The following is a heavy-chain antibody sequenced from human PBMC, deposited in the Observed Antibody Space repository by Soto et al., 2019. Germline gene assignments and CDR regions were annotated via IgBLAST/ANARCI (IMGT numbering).Heavy chain of an antibody. CDR3: TTVLPQLRPFDY. CDR1: GFTFSNAL. V-gene: IGHV3-15*01. J-gene: IGHJ4*02. Sequence: EVQLVESGGGLVKPGGSLRLSCAASGFTFSNALMSWVRQAPGKGLEWVGRIKSKTDGGTTDYAAPVKGRFTISRDDSKNTLYLQMNSLKTEDTAVYYCTTVLPQLRPFDYWGQGTLVTVSS. D-gene: IGHD2-2*01. CDR2: IKSKTDGGTT.